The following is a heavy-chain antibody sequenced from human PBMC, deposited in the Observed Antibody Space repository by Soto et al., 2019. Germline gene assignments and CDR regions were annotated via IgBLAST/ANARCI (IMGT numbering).Heavy chain of an antibody. J-gene: IGHJ4*02. V-gene: IGHV3-23*01. CDR3: VKLLAQNFGY. Sequence: EVQLLESGGGLVQPGGSLRLSCAASGFAFSTYAMSWVRQAPGKGLEWVSSIDRGGGSTNYADSVKGRFTISRDNSKNTLYQQMNSLRAEDTAVYYCVKLLAQNFGYWGQGVLLTVSS. CDR2: IDRGGGST. CDR1: GFAFSTYA.